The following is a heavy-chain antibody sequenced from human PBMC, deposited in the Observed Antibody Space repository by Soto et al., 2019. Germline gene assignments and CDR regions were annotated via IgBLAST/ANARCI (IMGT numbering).Heavy chain of an antibody. Sequence: SETLSLTCAVYGGSFSGYYWSWIRQPPGKGLEWIGEINHSGSTNYNPSLESRVTISLDTSKNQFSLKVISVTAADTAVYYCARRGKKSFYYYMDVWGTGTTVTVSS. CDR1: GGSFSGYY. J-gene: IGHJ6*03. V-gene: IGHV4-34*01. CDR2: INHSGST. CDR3: ARRGKKSFYYYMDV.